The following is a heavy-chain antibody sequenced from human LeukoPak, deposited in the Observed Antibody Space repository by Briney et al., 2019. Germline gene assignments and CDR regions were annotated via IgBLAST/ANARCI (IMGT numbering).Heavy chain of an antibody. CDR1: GFTFSNAW. D-gene: IGHD4-17*01. J-gene: IGHJ4*02. CDR2: ISGSGRDT. CDR3: AKESVSYGDSEH. V-gene: IGHV3-23*01. Sequence: GGSLRLSCAASGFTFSNAWMSWVRQAPGKGLEWVSGISGSGRDTYYADSVRGRFVISRDNSNKTLYLQINNLSAGDTAVYFCAKESVSYGDSEHWGQGTLVAVSS.